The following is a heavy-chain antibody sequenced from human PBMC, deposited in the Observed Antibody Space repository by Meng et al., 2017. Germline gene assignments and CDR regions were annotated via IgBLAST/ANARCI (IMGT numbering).Heavy chain of an antibody. CDR1: GYTFTSYG. V-gene: IGHV1-18*01. CDR2: ISAYNGNT. J-gene: IGHJ5*02. D-gene: IGHD6-19*01. Sequence: ASVKVSCKASGYTFTSYGISWVRQAPGQGLEWMGWISAYNGNTNYAQKLQGRVTMTTDTSTSTAYMELRSLRSDDTAVYYCARVSGSSGWTPSKSAAFDPWGQGTLVTVSS. CDR3: ARVSGSSGWTPSKSAAFDP.